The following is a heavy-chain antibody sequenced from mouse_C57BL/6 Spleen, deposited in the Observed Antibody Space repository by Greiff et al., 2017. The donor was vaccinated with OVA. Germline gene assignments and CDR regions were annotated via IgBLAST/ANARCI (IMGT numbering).Heavy chain of an antibody. D-gene: IGHD4-1*01. Sequence: EVHLVESGGGLVQPKGSLKLSCAASGFSFNTYAMNWVRQAPGKGLEWVARIRSKSNNYATYYADSVKDRFTISRDDSESMLYLQMNNLKTEDTAMYYCVRHTGYYFDYWGQGTTLTVSS. CDR2: IRSKSNNYAT. V-gene: IGHV10-1*01. CDR3: VRHTGYYFDY. CDR1: GFSFNTYA. J-gene: IGHJ2*01.